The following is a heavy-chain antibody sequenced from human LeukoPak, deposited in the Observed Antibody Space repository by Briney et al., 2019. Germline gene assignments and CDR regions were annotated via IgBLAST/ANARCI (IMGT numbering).Heavy chain of an antibody. J-gene: IGHJ4*02. CDR2: IRYDGSNK. CDR3: ARDGYCSGSSCYSTTDY. Sequence: GGSLRLSCAASGFTFSSYGMHWVRQAPGKGLEWVAFIRYDGSNKYYADSVKGRFTISRDNSKNTLYLQMNSLRAEDTAVYYCARDGYCSGSSCYSTTDYWGQGTLVTVSS. V-gene: IGHV3-30*02. CDR1: GFTFSSYG. D-gene: IGHD2-15*01.